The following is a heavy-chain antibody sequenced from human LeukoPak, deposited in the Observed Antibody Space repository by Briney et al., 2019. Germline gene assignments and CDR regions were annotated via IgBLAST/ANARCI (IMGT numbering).Heavy chain of an antibody. J-gene: IGHJ4*02. CDR3: ARQADFALVEMTTIMFDY. CDR1: GGSISTSSYY. V-gene: IGHV4-39*01. CDR2: LYHTGST. D-gene: IGHD5-24*01. Sequence: SETLSLTCTVSGGSISTSSYYWGWIRQPPGKGLEWIGSLYHTGSTYYNPSLKSRVNISVGTSKNQFSLKLNSVTAADTAVYYCARQADFALVEMTTIMFDYWGQGTLVTVSS.